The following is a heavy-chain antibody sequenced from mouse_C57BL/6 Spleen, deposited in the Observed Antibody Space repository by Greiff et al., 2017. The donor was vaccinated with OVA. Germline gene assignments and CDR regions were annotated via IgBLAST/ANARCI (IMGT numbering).Heavy chain of an antibody. D-gene: IGHD2-13*01. CDR2: IHPNSGST. Sequence: QVQLQQPGAELVKPGASVKLSCKASGYTFTSYWMHWVKQRPGQGLEWIGMIHPNSGSTNYNEKFKSKATLTVDKSSSTAYMQLSSLTSEDSAVYYCARSGIYDGDSDYFDYWGQGTTLTVSS. CDR3: ARSGIYDGDSDYFDY. CDR1: GYTFTSYW. J-gene: IGHJ2*01. V-gene: IGHV1-64*01.